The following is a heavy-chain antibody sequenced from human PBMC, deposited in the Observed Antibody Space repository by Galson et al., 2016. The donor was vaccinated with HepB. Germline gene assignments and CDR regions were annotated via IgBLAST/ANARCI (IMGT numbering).Heavy chain of an antibody. D-gene: IGHD4/OR15-4a*01. V-gene: IGHV6-1*01. Sequence: CAISGDSVSSVAAIWNWMRQSPSGRLEWLGRTYYRTKWYNECAPSVKGRITISPDTSKNQFSLQLGSVTPEDTAIYYCARAGAGNAAGLFDTWGQGTPVTVSS. CDR2: TYYRTKWYN. J-gene: IGHJ5*02. CDR1: GDSVSSVAAI. CDR3: ARAGAGNAAGLFDT.